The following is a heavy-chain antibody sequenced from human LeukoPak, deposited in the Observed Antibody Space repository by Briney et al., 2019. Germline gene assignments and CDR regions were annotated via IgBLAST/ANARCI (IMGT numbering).Heavy chain of an antibody. J-gene: IGHJ4*02. CDR3: ARIWEMATIALDY. D-gene: IGHD5-24*01. CDR2: IYHSGTT. Sequence: SETLSLTCNVSGFSITSGYYWGWIRQPPGKGLEWIGSIYHSGTTHFNPSLKSRVTISVDTSKNQFSLKLSSVTAADTAVYYCARIWEMATIALDYWGQGTLVTVSS. CDR1: GFSITSGYY. V-gene: IGHV4-38-2*02.